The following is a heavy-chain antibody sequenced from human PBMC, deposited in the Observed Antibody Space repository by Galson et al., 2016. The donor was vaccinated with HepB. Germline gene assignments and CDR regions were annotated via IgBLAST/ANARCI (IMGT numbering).Heavy chain of an antibody. V-gene: IGHV3-23*01. CDR3: AGDPNGDYFGAFDF. Sequence: SLRLSCAASGFTFSTYAMPWVRQAPGKGLEWVSSVTGSGSWTYYADSVKGRLTISRDNSKNTLYLQMNSLRAEDTAVYYCAGDPNGDYFGAFDFWGQGTMVTVSS. CDR1: GFTFSTYA. CDR2: VTGSGSWT. D-gene: IGHD4-17*01. J-gene: IGHJ3*01.